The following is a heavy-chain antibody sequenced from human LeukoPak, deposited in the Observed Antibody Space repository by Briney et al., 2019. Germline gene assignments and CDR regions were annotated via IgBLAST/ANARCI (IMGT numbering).Heavy chain of an antibody. CDR3: ARVPKGGSGWNYFDY. CDR2: IYSGGST. V-gene: IGHV3-53*01. Sequence: GGSLRLSCAASGFTVSSNYMSWVRQAPGKGLEWVSVIYSGGSTYYADSVKGRFTISRENAKNSLYLQMNRLRAGDTAVYYCARVPKGGSGWNYFDYWGQGSLVTVSS. CDR1: GFTVSSNY. J-gene: IGHJ4*02. D-gene: IGHD6-19*01.